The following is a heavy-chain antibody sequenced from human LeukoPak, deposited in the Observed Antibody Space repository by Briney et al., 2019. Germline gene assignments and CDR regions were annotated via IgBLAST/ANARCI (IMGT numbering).Heavy chain of an antibody. Sequence: PGGSLRLSCAASGFIFRKYVMSWVRQAPGKGLEWVAVIWYDGSNKYYADSVKGRFTISRDNSKNTLYLQMNSLRAEDTAVYYCARDSQQGALDYWGQGTLVTVSS. V-gene: IGHV3-33*07. CDR2: IWYDGSNK. CDR1: GFIFRKYV. CDR3: ARDSQQGALDY. J-gene: IGHJ4*02. D-gene: IGHD1-26*01.